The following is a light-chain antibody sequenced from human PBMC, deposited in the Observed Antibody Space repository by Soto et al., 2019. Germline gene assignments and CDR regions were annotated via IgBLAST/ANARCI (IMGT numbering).Light chain of an antibody. V-gene: IGKV1-39*01. CDR1: QSISSY. CDR2: AAS. CDR3: QPFNSYPIT. Sequence: DIQRTQTPGSVSATVRVRIAMAAGAIQSISSYLNWYQQKPGKAPKVLIYAASSLQSGVPSRFSGRGSATDSTLPLGRLQPDDFATSYCQPFNSYPITFGQGTRLEIK. J-gene: IGKJ5*01.